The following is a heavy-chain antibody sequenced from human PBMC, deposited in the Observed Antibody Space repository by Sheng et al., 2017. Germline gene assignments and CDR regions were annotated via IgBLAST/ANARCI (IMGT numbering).Heavy chain of an antibody. CDR1: GGTFATYG. CDR3: ARGPRDDHNLLAFDI. Sequence: QVQLVQSGAEVKKTRSSVKVSCKASGGTFATYGFSWLRQAPGQGLEWMGGIIPIFRTPSYAQNFQGRVTITADESTSTTYMELSSLRSEDTAMFYCARGPRDDHNLLAFDIWGQGTMVTVSS. J-gene: IGHJ3*02. CDR2: IIPIFRTP. V-gene: IGHV1-69*13.